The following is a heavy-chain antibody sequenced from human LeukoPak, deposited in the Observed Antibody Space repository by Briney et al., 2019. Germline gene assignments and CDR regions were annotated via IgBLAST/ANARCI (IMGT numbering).Heavy chain of an antibody. Sequence: GRSLRLSCAASGFTFSSYAMHWVRQAPGKGLEWVAVISYDGSNKYYADSVKGRFTISRDNSKNTLYLQMNSLRAEDTAVYYCARGATYYYGSGSYYLDYWGQGTLVTVSS. CDR1: GFTFSSYA. CDR2: ISYDGSNK. V-gene: IGHV3-30-3*01. J-gene: IGHJ4*02. D-gene: IGHD3-10*01. CDR3: ARGATYYYGSGSYYLDY.